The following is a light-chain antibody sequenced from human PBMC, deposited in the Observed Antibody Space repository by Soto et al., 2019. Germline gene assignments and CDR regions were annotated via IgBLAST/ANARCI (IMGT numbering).Light chain of an antibody. V-gene: IGKV1-5*01. CDR3: HQYKRYSLS. CDR2: AAA. CDR1: QAISSW. J-gene: IGKJ4*01. Sequence: IQMTQCPSNLSSSVGDRVTIPCRASQAISSWLAWYQQKPAKAPKLPIYAAASLESGVPSRFNGSGSGKVFTLTVASLQADDFATYYCHQYKRYSLSFGGGINVDTK.